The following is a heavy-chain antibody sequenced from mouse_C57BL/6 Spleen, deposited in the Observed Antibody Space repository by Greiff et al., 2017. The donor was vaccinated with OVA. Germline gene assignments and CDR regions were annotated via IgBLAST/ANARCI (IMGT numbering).Heavy chain of an antibody. CDR3: ARGGRTVVDPFDY. Sequence: VQLVESGAELARPGASVKMSCKASGYTFTSYTMHWVKQRPGQGLEWIGYINPSSGYTKYNQKFTDKATLTADKSSSTAYMQLSSLTSEDSAVYYCARGGRTVVDPFDYWGQGTTLTVSS. D-gene: IGHD1-1*01. J-gene: IGHJ2*01. CDR1: GYTFTSYT. V-gene: IGHV1-4*01. CDR2: INPSSGYT.